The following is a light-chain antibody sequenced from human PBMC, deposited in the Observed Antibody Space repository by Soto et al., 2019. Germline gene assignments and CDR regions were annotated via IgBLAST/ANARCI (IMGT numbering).Light chain of an antibody. V-gene: IGKV1-39*01. CDR1: QNIDNC. Sequence: DIQMIQSPSSLSASVGDRVTITCRASQNIDNCLSWYQQKPGKAPELLIYSASLLQSGVPSRFSGSVSGTEFTLTISSLQREELATCHCLHTYSARATLGEGTRVEIK. CDR3: LHTYSARAT. CDR2: SAS. J-gene: IGKJ1*01.